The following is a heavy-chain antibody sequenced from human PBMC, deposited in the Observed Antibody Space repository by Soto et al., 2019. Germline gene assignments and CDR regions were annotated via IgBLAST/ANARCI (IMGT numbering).Heavy chain of an antibody. CDR2: ISGSGGST. J-gene: IGHJ4*01. Sequence: LRLSCAASGFTFSKYALTWVRQAPGKGLEWVSDISGSGGSTYFADSVKGRFTISRDNSKNTMYLQMSSLRAEDTAVYYCAKEYDSSGYYFFYWDHGTLVTVSS. D-gene: IGHD3-22*01. CDR1: GFTFSKYA. CDR3: AKEYDSSGYYFFY. V-gene: IGHV3-23*01.